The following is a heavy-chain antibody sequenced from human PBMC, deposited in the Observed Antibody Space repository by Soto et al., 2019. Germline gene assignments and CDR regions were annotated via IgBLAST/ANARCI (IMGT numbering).Heavy chain of an antibody. CDR1: GGTFSSYA. V-gene: IGHV1-69*12. CDR3: ARPENMVRGDNYYYYGMDV. J-gene: IGHJ6*02. CDR2: IIPIFGTA. D-gene: IGHD3-10*01. Sequence: QVQLVQSGAEVKKPGSSVKVSCKASGGTFSSYAISWVRQAPGQGLEWMGGIIPIFGTANYAQKFQGRVTITADESTSTAYMEMSSLRSEDTAVYYCARPENMVRGDNYYYYGMDVWGQGTTVTVSS.